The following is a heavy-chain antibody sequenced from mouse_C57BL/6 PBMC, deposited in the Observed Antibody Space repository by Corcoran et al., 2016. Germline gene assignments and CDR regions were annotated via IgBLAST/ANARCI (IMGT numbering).Heavy chain of an antibody. J-gene: IGHJ1*03. V-gene: IGHV1-26*01. D-gene: IGHD2-4*01. CDR2: INPNNGGT. CDR3: ARRNYDDDEGYWYFDV. CDR1: GYTFTDYY. Sequence: EVQLQQSGPELVKPGASVKISCKASGYTFTDYYMNWVKQSHGKSLEWIGDINPNNGGTSYNQKFKGKATLTVDQSSSTAYMELRSLTSEDSAVYYCARRNYDDDEGYWYFDVWGTGTTVTVST.